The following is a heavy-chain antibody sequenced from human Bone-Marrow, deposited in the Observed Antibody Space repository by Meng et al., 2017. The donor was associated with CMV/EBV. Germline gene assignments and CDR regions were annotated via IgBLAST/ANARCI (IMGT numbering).Heavy chain of an antibody. CDR2: ICGSSSYI. J-gene: IGHJ6*02. V-gene: IGHV3-21*01. CDR3: ARDVLRYCSSVTCYPYGMDV. CDR1: GFTFRTYS. D-gene: IGHD2-15*01. Sequence: GGSLRLSCAASGFTFRTYSLNWVRQAPGKGLEWVSFICGSSSYIDYADSVKGRFTISRDNAKNSLYLQMNSLRAEDTAVYYCARDVLRYCSSVTCYPYGMDVWGQGTTVTVSS.